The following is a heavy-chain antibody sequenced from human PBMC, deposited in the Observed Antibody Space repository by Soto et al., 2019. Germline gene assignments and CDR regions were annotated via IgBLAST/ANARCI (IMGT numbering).Heavy chain of an antibody. D-gene: IGHD3-10*01. Sequence: SLRLSCAVSGFSVRNNYMIWVRQAPGKGLEWVSVLYSGGATFYADSVRGRFTISRDISKNTLYLQMNTLRVEDTAVFYCARVQKGSGTYRGYYYGMDVWGQGTMVTVSS. CDR1: GFSVRNNY. V-gene: IGHV3-53*01. CDR3: ARVQKGSGTYRGYYYGMDV. J-gene: IGHJ6*02. CDR2: LYSGGAT.